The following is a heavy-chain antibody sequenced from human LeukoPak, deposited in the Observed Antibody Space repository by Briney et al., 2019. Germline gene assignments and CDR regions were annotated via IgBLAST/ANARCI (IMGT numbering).Heavy chain of an antibody. CDR3: ARGGDSYGYDWFDP. D-gene: IGHD5-18*01. CDR1: GGSISSYY. V-gene: IGHV4-59*01. CDR2: IYYSGST. Sequence: SETLSLTCTVSGGSISSYYWSWIRQPPGKGLEWIGYIYYSGSTNYNPSLKSRVTISVDTSKNQFSLKLSSVTAADTAVYYCARGGDSYGYDWFDPWGQGTLVTVSS. J-gene: IGHJ5*02.